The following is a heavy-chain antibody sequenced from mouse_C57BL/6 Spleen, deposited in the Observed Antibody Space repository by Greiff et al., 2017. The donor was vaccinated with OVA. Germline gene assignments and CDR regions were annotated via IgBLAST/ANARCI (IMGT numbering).Heavy chain of an antibody. CDR2: IWRGGST. CDR1: GFSLTSYG. V-gene: IGHV2-5*01. J-gene: IGHJ4*01. Sequence: QVQLKESGPGLVQPSQSLSITCTVSGFSLTSYGVHWVRQSPGKGLEWLGVIWRGGSTDYNAAFMSRLSITKDNSKSQVFFKMNSLQADDTAIYYCAKNSITTVVATDYYAMDYWGQGTSVTVSS. D-gene: IGHD1-1*01. CDR3: AKNSITTVVATDYYAMDY.